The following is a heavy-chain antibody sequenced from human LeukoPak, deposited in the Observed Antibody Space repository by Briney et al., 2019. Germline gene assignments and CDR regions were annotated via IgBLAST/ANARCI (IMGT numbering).Heavy chain of an antibody. J-gene: IGHJ3*02. D-gene: IGHD1-26*01. CDR2: IRNKANSYTT. CDR1: GFTFSDHC. V-gene: IGHV3-72*01. Sequence: GGSLRLSCAASGFTFSDHCMDWVRQAPGKGLEWVGRIRNKANSYTTEYAASVKGRFTISRDDSKNSLYLQMNSLKTEDTAVYYCARSRSYYAFDIWGQGTMVTVSS. CDR3: ARSRSYYAFDI.